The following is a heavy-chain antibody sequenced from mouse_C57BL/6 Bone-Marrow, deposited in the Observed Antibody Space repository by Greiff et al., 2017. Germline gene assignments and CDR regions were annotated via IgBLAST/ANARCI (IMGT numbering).Heavy chain of an antibody. J-gene: IGHJ4*01. D-gene: IGHD1-1*01. CDR1: GFTFSSYA. CDR2: ISSGGDYI. CDR3: TRDYYGSRGAFYYAMDY. Sequence: EVQVVESGEGLVKPGGSLKLSCAASGFTFSSYAMSWVRQTPEKRLEWVAYISSGGDYIYYADTVKGRFTISRDNARNTLYLQMSSLKSEDTAMYYCTRDYYGSRGAFYYAMDYWGQGTSVTVSS. V-gene: IGHV5-9-1*02.